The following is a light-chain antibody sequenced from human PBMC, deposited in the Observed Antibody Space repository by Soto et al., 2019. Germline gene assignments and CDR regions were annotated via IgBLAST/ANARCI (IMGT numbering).Light chain of an antibody. CDR1: QSVSSN. CDR3: QQYYNWPLT. V-gene: IGKV3-15*01. J-gene: IGKJ4*01. CDR2: GAS. Sequence: EIVMTQSPATLSVSPGERATLSCRASQSVSSNLTWYQHKPGQAPRLLIYGASTRATGIPARFSGSGSGTEFTLTISSLQSEDFAVYYCQQYYNWPLTFGGGIKVEIK.